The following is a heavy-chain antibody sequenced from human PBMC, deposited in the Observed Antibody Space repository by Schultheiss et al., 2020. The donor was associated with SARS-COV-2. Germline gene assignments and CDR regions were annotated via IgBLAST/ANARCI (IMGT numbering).Heavy chain of an antibody. V-gene: IGHV1-69*13. CDR1: GGTFSSYA. Sequence: SVKVSCKASGGTFSSYAISWVRQAPGQGLEWMGGIIPIFGTANYAQKFQGRVTITADESTSTAYMELSSLRSDDTGLYYCTTHYFDYAWGSYRIDWGQGSVVTVSS. CDR3: TTHYFDYAWGSYRID. D-gene: IGHD3-16*02. J-gene: IGHJ4*02. CDR2: IIPIFGTA.